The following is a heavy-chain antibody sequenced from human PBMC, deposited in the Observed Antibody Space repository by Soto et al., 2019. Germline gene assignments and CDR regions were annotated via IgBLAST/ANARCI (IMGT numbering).Heavy chain of an antibody. CDR3: GRQEPPRPPYSSYYGRAA. CDR2: IYYSGST. D-gene: IGHD1-26*01. J-gene: IGHJ6*02. Sequence: SETLFLTCTVSGGSISSYYWSWIRQPPGKGLEWIGYIYYSGSTNYNPSLKSRVTISVDTSKNQFSLKLSSVTAADTAVYYCGRQEPPRPPYSSYYGRAAGAQGTTATVSS. V-gene: IGHV4-59*08. CDR1: GGSISSYY.